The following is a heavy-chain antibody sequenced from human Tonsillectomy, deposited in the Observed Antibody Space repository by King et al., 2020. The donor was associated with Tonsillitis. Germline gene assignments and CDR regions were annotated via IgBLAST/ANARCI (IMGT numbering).Heavy chain of an antibody. D-gene: IGHD1-26*01. CDR2: IGGLAAGP. CDR1: GFTFGSYA. J-gene: IGHJ2*01. CDR3: ARDGAITGKYGRRWDGRNFDL. Sequence: VQLVESGGALVQPGGSLRLSCEASGFTFGSYAMNWVRQTPGKGLEWVSFIGGLAAGPFYADSVKGRFTISRDISRKTLYLQMNSLRTDDTAVYFCARDGAITGKYGRRWDGRNFDLWGRGTLVAVSS. V-gene: IGHV3-23*04.